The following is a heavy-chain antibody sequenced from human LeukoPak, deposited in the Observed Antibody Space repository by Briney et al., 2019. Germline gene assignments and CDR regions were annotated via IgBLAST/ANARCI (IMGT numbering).Heavy chain of an antibody. CDR2: IYSGGST. V-gene: IGHV3-66*01. J-gene: IGHJ4*02. Sequence: PGGSLRLSCAATGFTVSSNYMSWVRQAPGQGLEWVSVIYSGGSTYSADSVKGRSTISRDNSKNTLYLQMNNLRAEDTAVYYCARGRPVGASTVEDYWGQGTLVTVSS. D-gene: IGHD1-26*01. CDR3: ARGRPVGASTVEDY. CDR1: GFTVSSNY.